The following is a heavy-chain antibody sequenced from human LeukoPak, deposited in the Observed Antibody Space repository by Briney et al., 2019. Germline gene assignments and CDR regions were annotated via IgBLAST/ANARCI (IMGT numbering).Heavy chain of an antibody. J-gene: IGHJ4*02. Sequence: GGSLKLSCAASGFTFSGSAMHWVRQAPGKGLEWISYISPNDVNRYYVDAVKGRFTVSRDNAKNSLFLQMKSLRVEDTAVYYCAGSGSPGDYWGQGTLVTVSS. V-gene: IGHV3-48*04. CDR1: GFTFSGSA. CDR3: AGSGSPGDY. CDR2: ISPNDVNR. D-gene: IGHD3-10*01.